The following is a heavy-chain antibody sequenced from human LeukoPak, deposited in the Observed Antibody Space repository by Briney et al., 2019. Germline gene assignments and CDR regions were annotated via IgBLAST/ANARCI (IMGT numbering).Heavy chain of an antibody. CDR3: AGSVTTNFDY. D-gene: IGHD4-17*01. CDR2: ISGSGGST. V-gene: IGHV3-23*01. CDR1: GFTLSSYA. J-gene: IGHJ4*02. Sequence: PGGSLRLSCAASGFTLSSYAMSWVRQAPGKGLEWVSAISGSGGSTYYADSVKGRFTISRDNAKNTLYLQMNSLRAEDTAVYYCAGSVTTNFDYWGQGTLVTVSS.